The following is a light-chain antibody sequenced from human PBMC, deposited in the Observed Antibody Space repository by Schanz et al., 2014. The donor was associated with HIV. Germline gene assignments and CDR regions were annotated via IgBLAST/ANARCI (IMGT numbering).Light chain of an antibody. CDR3: AAWDDSLNAAV. CDR1: SGDVGSYNY. CDR2: GVT. J-gene: IGLJ7*01. V-gene: IGLV2-14*03. Sequence: QSALTQPASVSGSPGQSISISCTGTSGDVGSYNYVSWYQQHPGKAPKLMIYGVTKRPSGVPDRFSGSKSGNMASLAISGLQSEDEADYYCAAWDDSLNAAVFGGGTQLTVL.